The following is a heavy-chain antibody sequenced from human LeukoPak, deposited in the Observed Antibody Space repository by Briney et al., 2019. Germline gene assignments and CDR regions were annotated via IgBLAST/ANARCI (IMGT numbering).Heavy chain of an antibody. J-gene: IGHJ3*02. CDR1: GFTFSTYT. V-gene: IGHV3-53*01. Sequence: GGSLRLSCTASGFTFSTYTMSWVRQAPGKGLEWVSVIYSGGSTYYADSVKGRFTISRDNSKNTLYLQMNRLRAEDTAVYYCARDGGLVPSARNVFDIWGQGTMVTVSS. D-gene: IGHD2-2*01. CDR2: IYSGGST. CDR3: ARDGGLVPSARNVFDI.